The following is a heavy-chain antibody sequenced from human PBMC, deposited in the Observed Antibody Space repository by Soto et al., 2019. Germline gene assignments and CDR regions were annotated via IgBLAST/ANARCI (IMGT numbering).Heavy chain of an antibody. CDR2: VIPIFGTA. CDR3: ARGKEADYYGSGSPGYNWFDP. V-gene: IGHV1-69*01. D-gene: IGHD3-10*01. Sequence: QVQLVQSGAEVKKPGSSVKVSCKASGGTFSSYAISWVRQAPGQGLEWMGGVIPIFGTANYAQKFQGRVTITADESTSTAYMERSSLRSEGTAVYYCARGKEADYYGSGSPGYNWFDPWGQGTLVTVSS. CDR1: GGTFSSYA. J-gene: IGHJ5*02.